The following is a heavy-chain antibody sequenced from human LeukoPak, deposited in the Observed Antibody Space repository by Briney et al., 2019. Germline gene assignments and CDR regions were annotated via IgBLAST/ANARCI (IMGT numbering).Heavy chain of an antibody. CDR3: ASRAGYHWNDGAFDI. D-gene: IGHD1-1*01. Sequence: ASVKVSCKASGYTFTSYAMHWVRQAPGQRLEWMGWINAGNGNTKYSQKFQGRVTITRDTSASTAYMELSGLRSEDTAVYYCASRAGYHWNDGAFDIWGQGTMVTVSS. V-gene: IGHV1-3*01. CDR1: GYTFTSYA. J-gene: IGHJ3*02. CDR2: INAGNGNT.